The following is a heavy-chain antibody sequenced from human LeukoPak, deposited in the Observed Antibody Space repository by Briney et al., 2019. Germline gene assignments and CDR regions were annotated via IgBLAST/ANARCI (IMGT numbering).Heavy chain of an antibody. Sequence: GGSLRLSCAASGFTFSGSAMHWVRQASGKGLEWVGRIRSEANSYATAYAASVKGRFTISRDDSKNTAYLQMNSLKTEDTAVYYCTGAYCGGDCYLEDWFDPWGQGTLVTVSS. D-gene: IGHD2-21*02. CDR1: GFTFSGSA. V-gene: IGHV3-73*01. CDR3: TGAYCGGDCYLEDWFDP. J-gene: IGHJ5*02. CDR2: IRSEANSYAT.